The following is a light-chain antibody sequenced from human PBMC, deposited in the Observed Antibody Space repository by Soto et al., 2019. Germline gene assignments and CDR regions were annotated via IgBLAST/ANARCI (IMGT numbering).Light chain of an antibody. Sequence: DIQMTQSPSPLSASVGDRVTITCRASQSISSWLAWYQQKPGKAPKLLIYDASSLESGVPSRFSGSGSGTAFTLTISSLQPDDFATYYCQQYNSYPWTFGQGTKVEIK. CDR2: DAS. CDR1: QSISSW. J-gene: IGKJ1*01. CDR3: QQYNSYPWT. V-gene: IGKV1-5*01.